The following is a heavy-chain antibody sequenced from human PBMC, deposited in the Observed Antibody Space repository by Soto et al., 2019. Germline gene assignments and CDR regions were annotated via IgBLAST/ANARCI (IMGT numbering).Heavy chain of an antibody. D-gene: IGHD2-2*01. CDR3: ARQASTSRYHYYGMDV. CDR2: IYPGDSDT. V-gene: IGHV5-51*01. CDR1: EYSFTSYW. J-gene: IGHJ6*02. Sequence: GESLKISCKGSEYSFTSYWIGWVRQMPGKGLEWMGIIYPGDSDTRYSPSFQGQVTISADKSISTAYLQWSSLKASDTAMYYCARQASTSRYHYYGMDVWGQGTTVTVSS.